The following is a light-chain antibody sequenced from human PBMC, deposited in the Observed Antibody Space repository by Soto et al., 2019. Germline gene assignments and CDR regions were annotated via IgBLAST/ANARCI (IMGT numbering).Light chain of an antibody. Sequence: AIQLTQSPSSLSASVGDRVTITCRTSQGISGALGWYQQKPGKAPKVLIYDASTLESGVASRFSGSGSGTDFTLTISSLQPDDFATYYCQQYNSYPRTFGQGTKVHIK. CDR3: QQYNSYPRT. CDR2: DAS. V-gene: IGKV1-13*02. CDR1: QGISGA. J-gene: IGKJ1*01.